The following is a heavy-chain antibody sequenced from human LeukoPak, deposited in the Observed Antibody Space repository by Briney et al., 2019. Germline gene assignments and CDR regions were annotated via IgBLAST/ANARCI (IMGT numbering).Heavy chain of an antibody. V-gene: IGHV4-38-2*02. D-gene: IGHD4-11*01. Sequence: SETLSLTCTVSGYSISSGYYWGWIRQPPGKGLEWIGSIYHSGSTYYNPSLKSRVTISVDTSKNQFSLKLSAVTAADTAVYYCAREAATVTTFYYYYYMDVWGKGTTVTVSS. CDR3: AREAATVTTFYYYYYMDV. CDR2: IYHSGST. CDR1: GYSISSGYY. J-gene: IGHJ6*03.